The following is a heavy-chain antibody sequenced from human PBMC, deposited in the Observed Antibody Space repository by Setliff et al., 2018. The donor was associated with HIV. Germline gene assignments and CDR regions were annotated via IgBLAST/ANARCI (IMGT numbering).Heavy chain of an antibody. CDR1: GGTFSSYT. Sequence: SVKVSCKASGGTFSSYTISWVRQAPGQGLEWMGGIIPILATTNYAQRFQGRITIIADKSTSTAYMELSSLRFEDTAVYYCAGFGELLDYYYGMDVWGQGTTVTVSS. V-gene: IGHV1-69*08. CDR3: AGFGELLDYYYGMDV. CDR2: IIPILATT. J-gene: IGHJ6*02. D-gene: IGHD3-10*01.